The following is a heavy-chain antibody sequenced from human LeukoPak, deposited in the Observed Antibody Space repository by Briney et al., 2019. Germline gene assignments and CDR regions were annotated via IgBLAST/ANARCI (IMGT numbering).Heavy chain of an antibody. CDR3: ARVAGTAFDY. Sequence: GASVKVSCKASGYIFNTYGVSWVRQAPGQGLEWMGWINSKTGNTNYAQKVQDRVNMTIEISTRTAYMELRSLRSDDTAVYYCARVAGTAFDYWGQGTLVTVSS. J-gene: IGHJ4*02. D-gene: IGHD1-7*01. V-gene: IGHV1-18*01. CDR1: GYIFNTYG. CDR2: INSKTGNT.